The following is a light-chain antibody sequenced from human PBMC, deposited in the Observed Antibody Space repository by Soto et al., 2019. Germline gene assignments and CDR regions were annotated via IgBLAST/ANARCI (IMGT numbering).Light chain of an antibody. CDR3: QQYGSSLFT. J-gene: IGKJ3*01. CDR1: QSVSSSY. V-gene: IGKV3-20*01. Sequence: EIVLTQSPGTLSLSPGERATLSCRASQSVSSSYLAWYQQKPGQTPSLLIYGASSRATGIPDRFSGSGSGTDFTLTISRLAPEDFAMYYCQQYGSSLFTCGPGTKVDIK. CDR2: GAS.